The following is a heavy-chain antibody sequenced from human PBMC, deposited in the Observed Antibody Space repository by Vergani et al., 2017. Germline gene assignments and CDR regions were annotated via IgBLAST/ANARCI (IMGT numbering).Heavy chain of an antibody. V-gene: IGHV3-30-3*01. CDR3: TKGSVYYHDSAGHGYDPYTGFDL. D-gene: IGHD5-12*01. J-gene: IGHJ3*01. CDR2: ISYDGTNK. Sequence: QVQLVESGGGVVQPGRSLRLSCAASGFTFGDHGIHWVRRAPGKGLEWVALISYDGTNKYYTNSVRGRFTISRDNSKSTLFLQMNSLRFEDTAVYFCTKGSVYYHDSAGHGYDPYTGFDLWGQGTLVTVSS. CDR1: GFTFGDHG.